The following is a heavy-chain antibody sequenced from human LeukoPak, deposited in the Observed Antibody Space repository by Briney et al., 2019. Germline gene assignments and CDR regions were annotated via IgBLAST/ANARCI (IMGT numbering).Heavy chain of an antibody. Sequence: GGSLRLSCAASGFTVSSNYMSWVRQAPGKRLEWVSVIYSGGRTYYADSVKGRFTISRDNAKNSLYLQMNSLRAEDTALYYCAKGSYGDYVVGYFDYWGQGTLVTVSS. CDR2: IYSGGRT. CDR3: AKGSYGDYVVGYFDY. D-gene: IGHD4-17*01. V-gene: IGHV3-53*05. CDR1: GFTVSSNY. J-gene: IGHJ4*02.